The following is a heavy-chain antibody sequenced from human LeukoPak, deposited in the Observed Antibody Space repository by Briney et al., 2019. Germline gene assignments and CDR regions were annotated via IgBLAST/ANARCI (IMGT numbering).Heavy chain of an antibody. CDR2: IYYSGST. D-gene: IGHD3-10*01. CDR1: GAFISNYY. V-gene: IGHV4-59*01. J-gene: IGHJ5*02. CDR3: ARAVRGTRFDP. Sequence: SETLSLTCTVSGAFISNYYWNWLRQPPGKGLEWIGSIYYSGSTNYNLSLKSRVTISLDTSKNQLSLKLSSVTAADTAVYYCARAVRGTRFDPWGQGTLVTVSS.